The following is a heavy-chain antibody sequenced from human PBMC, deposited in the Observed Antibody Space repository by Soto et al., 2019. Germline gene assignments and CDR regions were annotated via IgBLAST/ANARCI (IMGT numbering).Heavy chain of an antibody. D-gene: IGHD2-15*01. J-gene: IGHJ6*02. V-gene: IGHV1-2*04. Sequence: ASVKVSCKASGYTFTGYYIHWVRQAPGQGLEWMGWINPNSGGTNYAQKFQGWVTMTRDTSISTAYMELSRLRSDDTAVYYCARLPIGGSYGMDVWGQGTTVTVSS. CDR2: INPNSGGT. CDR1: GYTFTGYY. CDR3: ARLPIGGSYGMDV.